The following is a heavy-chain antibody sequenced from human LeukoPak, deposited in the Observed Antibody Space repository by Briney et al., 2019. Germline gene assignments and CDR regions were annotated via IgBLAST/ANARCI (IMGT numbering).Heavy chain of an antibody. Sequence: ASVTVSCTASGTSFTTNAMHWVRQAPGQRLEWMGWINTDNGNTHYLQKFQGRVTITRDTSASTTYMELSSLTSEDTAVYYCAREKNQQWVDCLQYWGQGTLVTVSS. V-gene: IGHV1-3*04. CDR1: GTSFTTNA. D-gene: IGHD1-26*01. CDR3: AREKNQQWVDCLQY. J-gene: IGHJ4*02. CDR2: INTDNGNT.